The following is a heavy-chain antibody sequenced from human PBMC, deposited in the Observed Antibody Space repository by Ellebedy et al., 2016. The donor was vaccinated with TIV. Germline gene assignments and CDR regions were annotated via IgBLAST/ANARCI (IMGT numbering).Heavy chain of an antibody. CDR3: ARDFSSAKTFDY. Sequence: PGGSLRLSCAASGFPFISYTMNWVRQAPGKGLEWVASISSSDTYIYYADSVKGRFTISRDNAKNSLFLQMNSLRAEDTAVYYCARDFSSAKTFDYWGQGTLVTVSS. CDR2: ISSSDTYI. V-gene: IGHV3-21*01. D-gene: IGHD6-19*01. CDR1: GFPFISYT. J-gene: IGHJ4*02.